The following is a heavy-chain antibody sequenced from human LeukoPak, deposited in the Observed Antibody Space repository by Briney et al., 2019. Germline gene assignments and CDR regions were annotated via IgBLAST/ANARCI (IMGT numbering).Heavy chain of an antibody. D-gene: IGHD3-10*01. CDR1: GFTFSSYA. Sequence: PGGSLRLSCAASGFTFSSYAMSWVRQAPGRGLEWVSAISGSGGSTYYADSVKGRFTISRDNSKNTLYLQMNSLRAEDTAVYYCAKDRELLWFGELTRKGYFDYWGQGTLVTVSS. V-gene: IGHV3-23*01. CDR3: AKDRELLWFGELTRKGYFDY. J-gene: IGHJ4*02. CDR2: ISGSGGST.